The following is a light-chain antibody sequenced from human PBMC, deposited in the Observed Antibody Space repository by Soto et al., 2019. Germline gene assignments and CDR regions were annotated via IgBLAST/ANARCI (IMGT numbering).Light chain of an antibody. CDR3: QPYGSSRT. CDR1: QTISSNY. V-gene: IGKV3-20*01. J-gene: IGKJ1*01. CDR2: GAS. Sequence: EIVLTQSPGTLSLSPGEGATLSCRASQTISSNYLAWYQQKPGQAPRLLIYGASSRATGIPARFSGSGSGTDFTLTISRLEPEDFAVYYCQPYGSSRTFGQGTKVDIK.